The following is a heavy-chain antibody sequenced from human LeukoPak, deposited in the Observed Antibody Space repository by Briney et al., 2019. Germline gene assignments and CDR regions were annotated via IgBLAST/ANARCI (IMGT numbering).Heavy chain of an antibody. CDR1: GFTFSSYG. D-gene: IGHD6-13*01. J-gene: IGHJ4*02. CDR3: AKDGVLYSSSWLDFDY. CDR2: IRYDGSNE. Sequence: GGSLRLSCAASGFTFSSYGMHWVRQAPGKGLEWVSFIRYDGSNEYYADSVRGRFTISRDNSKNTLYLQMNSLRAEDTAVYYCAKDGVLYSSSWLDFDYWGQGTLVPVSS. V-gene: IGHV3-30*02.